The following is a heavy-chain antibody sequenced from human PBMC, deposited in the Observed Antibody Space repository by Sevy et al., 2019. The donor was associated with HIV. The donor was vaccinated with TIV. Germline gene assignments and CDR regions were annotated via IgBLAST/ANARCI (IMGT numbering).Heavy chain of an antibody. V-gene: IGHV3-21*01. CDR3: ARDIGRATIIGVEHNWFDP. Sequence: GGSLRLSCAASGFTFSSYSMNWVRQAPGKGLEWVSSISSSSSYIYYADSVKGRFTISRDNAKNSLYLQMNSLRAEDTAVYYCARDIGRATIIGVEHNWFDPWGQGTLVTVSS. CDR1: GFTFSSYS. CDR2: ISSSSSYI. D-gene: IGHD3-3*01. J-gene: IGHJ5*02.